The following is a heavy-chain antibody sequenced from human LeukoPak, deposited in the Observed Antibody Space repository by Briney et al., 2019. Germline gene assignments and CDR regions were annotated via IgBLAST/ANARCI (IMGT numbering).Heavy chain of an antibody. CDR3: ARDYRDIAMDY. CDR2: IKQDGSEK. J-gene: IGHJ4*02. D-gene: IGHD5-18*01. CDR1: GFTFSSYW. Sequence: GGSLRLSCAASGFTFSSYWMSWLRQAPGKGREWVTNIKQDGSEKYYVDSVKGRFTISRDNAKNSLYLQRNSLRAEDTAVYDCARDYRDIAMDYWGQGTLVTVSS. V-gene: IGHV3-7*01.